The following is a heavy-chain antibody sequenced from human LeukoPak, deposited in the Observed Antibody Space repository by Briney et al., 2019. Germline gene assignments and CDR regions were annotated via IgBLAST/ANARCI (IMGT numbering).Heavy chain of an antibody. Sequence: GASVKVSCKASGYTFTSYGISWVRRAPGQGLEWMGWISAYNGNTNYAQKLQGRVTMTTDTSTSTAYMELRSLRSDDTAVYYCARTHIVVVTSLGDAFDIWGQGTMVTVSS. CDR2: ISAYNGNT. CDR1: GYTFTSYG. J-gene: IGHJ3*02. V-gene: IGHV1-18*01. D-gene: IGHD2-21*02. CDR3: ARTHIVVVTSLGDAFDI.